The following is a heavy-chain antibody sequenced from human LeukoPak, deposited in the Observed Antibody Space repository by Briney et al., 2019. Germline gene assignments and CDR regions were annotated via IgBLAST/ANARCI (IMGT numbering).Heavy chain of an antibody. CDR3: ARIGHAYGYIDY. V-gene: IGHV4-39*01. J-gene: IGHJ4*02. Sequence: SETLSLTCTVSGGSISSSSYYWGWIRQPPGKGLEWLGSIYYSGSTYYNPPLKSRVTISVDTSKNQFSLKLSSVTAADTAVYYCARIGHAYGYIDYWGQGTLVTVSS. D-gene: IGHD5-18*01. CDR2: IYYSGST. CDR1: GGSISSSSYY.